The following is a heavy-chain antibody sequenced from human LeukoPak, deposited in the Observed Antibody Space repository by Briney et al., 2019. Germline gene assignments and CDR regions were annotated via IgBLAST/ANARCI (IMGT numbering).Heavy chain of an antibody. CDR1: GFSFDTYA. D-gene: IGHD3-3*01. CDR2: LSGSGGST. CDR3: AKDLNDFWSGYGLFDY. V-gene: IGHV3-23*01. Sequence: GGSLRLSCAASGFSFDTYAMRWVRPAPGRGLEGVSGLSGSGGSTYYAGSVKGRFTISRDNAKNTLYLQMNSLRAEDTAVYYCAKDLNDFWSGYGLFDYWGQGTLVTVSS. J-gene: IGHJ4*02.